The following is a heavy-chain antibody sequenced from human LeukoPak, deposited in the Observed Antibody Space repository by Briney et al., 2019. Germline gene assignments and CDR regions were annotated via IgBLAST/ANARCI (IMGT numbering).Heavy chain of an antibody. CDR1: GFTLSTYS. V-gene: IGHV3-21*01. D-gene: IGHD3-22*01. CDR2: ISGSSIYI. J-gene: IGHJ4*02. CDR3: ARDPPYYDSSGYYYDY. Sequence: GGSLRLSCAASGFTLSTYSMNWVRQAPGKGLEWVSSISGSSIYIYYADSVKGRFTISRDNAKNSLYLQMNSLRAEDTAVYYCARDPPYYDSSGYYYDYWGQGTLVTVSS.